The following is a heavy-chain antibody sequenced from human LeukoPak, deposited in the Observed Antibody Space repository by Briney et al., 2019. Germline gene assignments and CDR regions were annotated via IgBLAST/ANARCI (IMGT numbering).Heavy chain of an antibody. CDR1: GFAVSSNY. D-gene: IGHD2-15*01. CDR2: ISSSGSTI. J-gene: IGHJ4*02. Sequence: PGGSLRLSCAASGFAVSSNYMSWIRQAPGKGLEWVSYISSSGSTIYYADSVKGRFTISRDNAKNSLYLQMNSLRAEDTAVYYCAREWRIFDYWGQGTLVTVSS. CDR3: AREWRIFDY. V-gene: IGHV3-11*01.